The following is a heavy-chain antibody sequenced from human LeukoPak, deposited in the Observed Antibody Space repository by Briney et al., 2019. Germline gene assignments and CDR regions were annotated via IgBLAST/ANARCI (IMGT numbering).Heavy chain of an antibody. J-gene: IGHJ6*02. CDR1: GFTFSDYW. CDR3: ARGSHYYDSGRYYYGLDV. Sequence: GGSQRLSCAASGFTFSDYWMTWVRQAPGKGREWVANIKQDGNEKYYVDSVRGRFTISRDNAKKSLYLQMNSLRAEDTAVYYCARGSHYYDSGRYYYGLDVWGQGTTVTVSS. V-gene: IGHV3-7*03. CDR2: IKQDGNEK. D-gene: IGHD3-10*01.